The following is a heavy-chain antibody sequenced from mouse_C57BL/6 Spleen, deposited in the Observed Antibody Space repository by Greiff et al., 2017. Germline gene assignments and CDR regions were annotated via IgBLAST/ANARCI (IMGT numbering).Heavy chain of an antibody. J-gene: IGHJ1*03. CDR3: ARDYGSWWYFDV. CDR2: INPNNGGT. Sequence: EVQLQQSGPELVKPGASVKLPCKASGYTFTDYNMDWVKQSHGKSLEWIGDINPNNGGTIYNQKFKGKATLTVDKSSSTAYMELRSLTSEDTAVYYCARDYGSWWYFDVWGTGTTVTVSS. V-gene: IGHV1-18*01. D-gene: IGHD1-1*01. CDR1: GYTFTDYN.